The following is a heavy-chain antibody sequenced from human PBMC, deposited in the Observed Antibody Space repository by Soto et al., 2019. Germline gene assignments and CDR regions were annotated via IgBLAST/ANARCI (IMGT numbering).Heavy chain of an antibody. J-gene: IGHJ4*02. CDR1: GGTFRNYP. Sequence: QVQLVQSGTEVKKPGSSVKVSCKASGGTFRNYPINWVRQAPGQGLEWMGSIFPLTDIPDYAQNFQARLMISADKSTSTAYMELSSLTSDDTAMYFCARGPLVVLNYFESWGQGTLVTVSS. V-gene: IGHV1-69*02. CDR2: IFPLTDIP. CDR3: ARGPLVVLNYFES.